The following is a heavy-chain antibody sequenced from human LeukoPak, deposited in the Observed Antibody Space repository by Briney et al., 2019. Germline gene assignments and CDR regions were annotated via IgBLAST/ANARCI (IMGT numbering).Heavy chain of an antibody. CDR1: GFTFSSYW. V-gene: IGHV3-74*01. CDR3: AVRYSGSWYLFDY. Sequence: GGSLRLSCAASGFTFSSYWMHWVRQAPGKGLVWVSRIKSDGTSTSYADSVKGRFTVSRDIAKNTLFLQMNSLRAEDTAVYYCAVRYSGSWYLFDYWGQGTQVTVS. CDR2: IKSDGTST. D-gene: IGHD6-13*01. J-gene: IGHJ4*02.